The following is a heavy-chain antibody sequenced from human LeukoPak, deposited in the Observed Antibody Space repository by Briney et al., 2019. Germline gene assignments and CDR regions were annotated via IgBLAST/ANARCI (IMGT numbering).Heavy chain of an antibody. Sequence: GGSLRLSCAASGFTFSSYAMHWVRQAPGKGLEWVAVISYDGSNKYYADSVKGRFTISRDNSKNTLYLQMNSLRAEDTAVYYCARDRGITVIVVVSTLFDYWGQGTLVTVSS. V-gene: IGHV3-30*04. CDR3: ARDRGITVIVVVSTLFDY. CDR1: GFTFSSYA. J-gene: IGHJ4*02. D-gene: IGHD3-22*01. CDR2: ISYDGSNK.